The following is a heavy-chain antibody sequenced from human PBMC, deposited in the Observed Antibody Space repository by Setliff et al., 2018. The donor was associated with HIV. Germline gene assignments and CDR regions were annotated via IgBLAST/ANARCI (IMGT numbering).Heavy chain of an antibody. Sequence: PSETLSLTCTVSGGSVSTGNYYWNWIRLPPGKGLEWIGYIFYSGSTNYNPSLKSRVTMSVDPSKSQFSRRLNSVTATDTAVYYCARGPSGRAPAPARAPHYYGLDLWGPGTTVTVSS. D-gene: IGHD2-2*01. CDR1: GGSVSTGNYY. V-gene: IGHV4-61*01. J-gene: IGHJ6*01. CDR2: IFYSGST. CDR3: ARGPSGRAPAPARAPHYYGLDL.